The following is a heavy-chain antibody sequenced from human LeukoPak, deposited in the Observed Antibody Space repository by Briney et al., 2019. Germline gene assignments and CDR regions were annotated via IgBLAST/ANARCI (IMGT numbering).Heavy chain of an antibody. Sequence: GASLRLSCAASGFTFSSYAMSWVRQAPGKGLEWVSAISGSGGSTYYAASVKGRFPISRDNSKNTLYLQMNSLRAEDTAVYYCAKDRHGYYDSSGFWFDPWGQGTLVTVSS. D-gene: IGHD3-22*01. CDR3: AKDRHGYYDSSGFWFDP. CDR1: GFTFSSYA. CDR2: ISGSGGST. J-gene: IGHJ5*02. V-gene: IGHV3-23*01.